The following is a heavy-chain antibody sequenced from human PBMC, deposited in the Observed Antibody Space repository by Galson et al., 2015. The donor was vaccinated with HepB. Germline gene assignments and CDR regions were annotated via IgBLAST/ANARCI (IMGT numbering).Heavy chain of an antibody. Sequence: SLRLSCAASGLTFSSYAISWVRQAPGKGLEWGSAISGSGGSTYYADSVKGRFTISRDNSKNTLYLQMNSLRAEDTAVYYCAKDRSSWYRDAFDIWGQGTMVTVSS. D-gene: IGHD6-13*01. J-gene: IGHJ3*02. CDR1: GLTFSSYA. CDR2: ISGSGGST. CDR3: AKDRSSWYRDAFDI. V-gene: IGHV3-23*01.